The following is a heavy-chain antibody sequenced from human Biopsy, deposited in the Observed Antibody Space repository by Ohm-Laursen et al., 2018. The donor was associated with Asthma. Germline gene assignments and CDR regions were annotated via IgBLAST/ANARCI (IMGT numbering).Heavy chain of an antibody. V-gene: IGHV4-4*03. D-gene: IGHD2-15*01. Sequence: PVTLSLTCTVSGGSINSSTWWSWVRQPPGKWLEWIGEFFHTGSTNYSPSLKSRVTISVDKSKNQFSLNLSAVTAADTAVYYCATLRVYCRGASCFFFNYWGQGTLVTVSS. CDR2: FFHTGST. CDR3: ATLRVYCRGASCFFFNY. J-gene: IGHJ4*02. CDR1: GGSINSSTW.